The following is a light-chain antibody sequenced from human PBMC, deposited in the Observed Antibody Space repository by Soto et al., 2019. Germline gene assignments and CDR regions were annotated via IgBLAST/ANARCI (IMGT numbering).Light chain of an antibody. CDR3: QQFNVYPIT. V-gene: IGKV1-13*02. CDR1: QDIRGA. CDR2: DVS. J-gene: IGKJ5*01. Sequence: ALQLTQSPSSLSASVGDRVTITCRASQDIRGALAWYQQKPGKAPKLLIYDVSSLESGVPSRFSGSGSGTDFTFTISSLQPEDFATYYCQQFNVYPITFGQGTRLEMK.